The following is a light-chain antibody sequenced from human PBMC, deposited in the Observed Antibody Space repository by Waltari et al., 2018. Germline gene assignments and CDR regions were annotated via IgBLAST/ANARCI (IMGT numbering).Light chain of an antibody. Sequence: DIQMTQSPSSLSASVGDRVTITCQASHDISNYLNWYQQKPGKAPKLLIYGASNLETGVPSRFSGSGSGTDFTFTISSLQPEDIATYYCQQYDNLPITFGQGTRLEIK. CDR3: QQYDNLPIT. V-gene: IGKV1-33*01. CDR1: HDISNY. J-gene: IGKJ5*01. CDR2: GAS.